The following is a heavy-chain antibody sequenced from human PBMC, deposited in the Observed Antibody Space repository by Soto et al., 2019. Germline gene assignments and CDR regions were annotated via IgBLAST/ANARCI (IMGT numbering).Heavy chain of an antibody. Sequence: GASVKVSCKASGYTFTDDYMHWVRQAPGQGLEWMGWINPIFGTANYAQKFQGRVTITADKSTSTAYMELSSLRSEDTAVYYCARDRGRYYDSSGYYYVGYFDLWGRGTLVTVSS. CDR2: INPIFGTA. J-gene: IGHJ2*01. V-gene: IGHV1-69*06. CDR1: GYTFTDDY. CDR3: ARDRGRYYDSSGYYYVGYFDL. D-gene: IGHD3-22*01.